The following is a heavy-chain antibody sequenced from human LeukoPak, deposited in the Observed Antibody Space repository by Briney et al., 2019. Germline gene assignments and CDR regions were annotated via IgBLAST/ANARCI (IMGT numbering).Heavy chain of an antibody. CDR3: ARSGDYYDSSGYPVFDY. Sequence: GGSLRLSCAASGFTVSTNYMSWVRQAPGKGLEWVSVIYSGGSTYYADSVKGRFTISRDNSKNMLYLQMNSLRAEDTAVYYCARSGDYYDSSGYPVFDYWGQGTLVTVSS. CDR1: GFTVSTNY. CDR2: IYSGGST. V-gene: IGHV3-66*02. D-gene: IGHD3-22*01. J-gene: IGHJ4*02.